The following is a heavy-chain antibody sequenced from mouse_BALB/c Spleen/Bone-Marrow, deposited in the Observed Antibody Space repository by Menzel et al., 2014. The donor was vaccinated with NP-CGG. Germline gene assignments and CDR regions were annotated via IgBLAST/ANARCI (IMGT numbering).Heavy chain of an antibody. CDR1: GFSLTSYG. CDR2: MWAGGST. CDR3: AISYIGNYKYYFDF. V-gene: IGHV2-9*02. Sequence: QVQLKDSGPGLVSPSQRLSIPCTVSGFSLTSYGVHWVRQPPGKGLEWLGIMWAGGSTNYNSALMSRLSISKDNSKSQVFLKMNSLQSDDTAMYYCAISYIGNYKYYFDFWGQGTTLTVSS. J-gene: IGHJ2*01. D-gene: IGHD2-10*01.